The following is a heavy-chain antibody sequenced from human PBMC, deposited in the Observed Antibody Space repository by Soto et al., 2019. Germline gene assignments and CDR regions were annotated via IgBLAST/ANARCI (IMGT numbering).Heavy chain of an antibody. V-gene: IGHV1-69*02. D-gene: IGHD1-1*01. CDR3: AGVGRTTGTMSWWFDP. CDR1: GDTFDDYT. Sequence: QVQLVQSGAEVKKPGSSVKVSCKASGDTFDDYTLTWVRQAPGQGLEWMGRIVPILVVPNYAQNFQGRLTITADISTSTAYMEQSRLRFEDTAVYYCAGVGRTTGTMSWWFDPWAHGTLVTVSS. CDR2: IVPILVVP. J-gene: IGHJ5*02.